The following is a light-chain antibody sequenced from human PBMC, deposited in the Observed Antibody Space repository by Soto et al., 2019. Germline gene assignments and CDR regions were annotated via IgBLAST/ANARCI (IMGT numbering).Light chain of an antibody. V-gene: IGKV1-12*01. CDR1: ERVNTY. J-gene: IGKJ1*01. CDR2: AAS. Sequence: DIHMTQSPSSVSASVGDRVTITRRASERVNTYLAWYQQQPGKAPKLLIYAASSLQSGVPSRFSGSGSGTEFTLTISNLQPEDFATYYCQQTFITPRTFGQGTKVDI. CDR3: QQTFITPRT.